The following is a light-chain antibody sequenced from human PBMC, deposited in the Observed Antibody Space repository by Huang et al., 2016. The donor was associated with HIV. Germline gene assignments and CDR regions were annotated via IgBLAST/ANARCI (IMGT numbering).Light chain of an antibody. CDR2: LGS. CDR3: MQALQTPPIT. Sequence: DIVMTQSPLSLPVTPGEPASISCRSSQSLLHSNGYNYLDWYLQKPGQSPQLLIYLGSNRASGVPYKFRGSGSGTDFTLKISRVEAEDVGVYYFMQALQTPPITFGQGTRLEIK. J-gene: IGKJ5*01. V-gene: IGKV2-28*01. CDR1: QSLLHSNGYNY.